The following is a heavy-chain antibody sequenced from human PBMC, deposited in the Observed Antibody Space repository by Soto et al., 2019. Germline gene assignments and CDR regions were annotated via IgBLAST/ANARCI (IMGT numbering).Heavy chain of an antibody. D-gene: IGHD2-15*01. CDR3: AKGVVVATTYFHH. CDR1: GFTFSSYG. V-gene: IGHV3-30*18. J-gene: IGHJ1*01. Sequence: QVQLVESGGGVVQPGRSLRLSCAASGFTFSSYGMHWVRQAPGKGLEWVAVISYDGSDKYYADSVKGRFTISRDNYHNTLYLQMDSLRAEYTAVYYCAKGVVVATTYFHHWGQGTLVTVSS. CDR2: ISYDGSDK.